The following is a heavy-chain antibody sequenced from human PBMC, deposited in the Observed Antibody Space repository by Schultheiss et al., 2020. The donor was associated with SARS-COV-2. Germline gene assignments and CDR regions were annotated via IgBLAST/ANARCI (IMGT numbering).Heavy chain of an antibody. Sequence: GGSLRLSCAASGFTVSSNYMSWVRQAPGKGLEWVAVIWYDGSNKYYADSVKGRFTISRDNSKNTLYLQMNSLRAEDTAVYYCARGGSSSGERAFDIWGQGTMVTVSS. CDR2: IWYDGSNK. V-gene: IGHV3-33*08. D-gene: IGHD6-13*01. J-gene: IGHJ3*02. CDR3: ARGGSSSGERAFDI. CDR1: GFTVSSNY.